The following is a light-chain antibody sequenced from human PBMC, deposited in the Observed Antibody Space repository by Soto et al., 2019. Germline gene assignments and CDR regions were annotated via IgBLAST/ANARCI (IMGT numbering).Light chain of an antibody. J-gene: IGKJ4*01. CDR3: QQTRSFPLT. Sequence: DIHVTQSPSSVSASVGDRVTITCRASQAITSWLAWYQQKPGRDPKLLIYSASSLQSGAPSRFTGSGSGTDFTLNITRLQPDDAAVYYCQQTRSFPLTFGGGTKVEI. CDR1: QAITSW. V-gene: IGKV1-12*01. CDR2: SAS.